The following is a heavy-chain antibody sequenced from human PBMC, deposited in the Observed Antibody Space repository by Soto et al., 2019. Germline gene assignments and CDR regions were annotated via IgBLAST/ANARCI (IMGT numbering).Heavy chain of an antibody. CDR2: INAGNGNT. CDR3: AKEYYYDSSGFDY. J-gene: IGHJ4*02. V-gene: IGHV1-3*01. Sequence: ASVKVSCKASGYTFTSYAMHWVRQAPGQRLEWMGWINAGNGNTKYSQKFQGRVTITRDTSASTAYMELNSLRAEDTAVYYCAKEYYYDSSGFDYWGQGTLVTVSS. CDR1: GYTFTSYA. D-gene: IGHD3-22*01.